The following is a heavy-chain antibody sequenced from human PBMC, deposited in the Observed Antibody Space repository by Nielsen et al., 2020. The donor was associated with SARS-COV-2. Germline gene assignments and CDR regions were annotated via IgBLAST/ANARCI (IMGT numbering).Heavy chain of an antibody. J-gene: IGHJ5*02. CDR2: IYYSGYT. CDR3: AREGDSQVPGNWFDT. V-gene: IGHV4-39*07. CDR1: GGSIVSTSHY. Sequence: SETLSLTCTVSGGSIVSTSHYWGWIRQSPGKGLEWIGSIYYSGYTYYNPSLKSRVTISVDTTKNQFSLRLSSVMAADTAVYYCAREGDSQVPGNWFDTWGRGALVTVSS. D-gene: IGHD2-2*01.